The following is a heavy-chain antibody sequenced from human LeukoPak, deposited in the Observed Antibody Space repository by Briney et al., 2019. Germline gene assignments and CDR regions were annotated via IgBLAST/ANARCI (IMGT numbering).Heavy chain of an antibody. CDR1: GGTLSSYA. CDR3: ARETTTTALYDGWFDP. J-gene: IGHJ5*02. V-gene: IGHV1-69*13. CDR2: IIPIFGTA. Sequence: SVKVSCKASGGTLSSYAISWVRQAPGQGLEWMGGIIPIFGTANYAQKFQGRVTITADESTSTAYMELSSLRSEDTAVYYCARETTTTALYDGWFDPWGQGTLVTVSS. D-gene: IGHD4-11*01.